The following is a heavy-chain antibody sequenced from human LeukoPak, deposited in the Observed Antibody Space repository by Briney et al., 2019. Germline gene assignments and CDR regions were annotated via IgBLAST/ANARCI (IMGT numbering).Heavy chain of an antibody. CDR3: ARDSSYYDSSALDAFDI. V-gene: IGHV3-53*01. Sequence: GGSLRLSCAVSGFTVSSNYMNWVRQAPGKGLEWVSVISSGGTTYYADSVKGRFTISRDNPKNTLYLQMNSLRAEDTAVYYCARDSSYYDSSALDAFDIWGQGTMVTVSS. CDR1: GFTVSSNY. D-gene: IGHD3-22*01. J-gene: IGHJ3*02. CDR2: ISSGGTT.